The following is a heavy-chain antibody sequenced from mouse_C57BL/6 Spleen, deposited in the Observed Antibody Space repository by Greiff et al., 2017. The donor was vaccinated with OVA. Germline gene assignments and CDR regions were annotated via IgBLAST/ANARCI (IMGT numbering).Heavy chain of an antibody. CDR3: TRYYYGSSYFFAY. D-gene: IGHD1-1*01. Sequence: QVHVKQSGAELVRPGASVTLSCKASGYTFTDYEMHWVKQTPVHGLEWIGAIDPETGGTAYNQKFKGKAILTADKSSSTAYMELRSLTSEDSAVYYCTRYYYGSSYFFAYWGQGTLVTVSA. CDR1: GYTFTDYE. CDR2: IDPETGGT. V-gene: IGHV1-15*01. J-gene: IGHJ3*01.